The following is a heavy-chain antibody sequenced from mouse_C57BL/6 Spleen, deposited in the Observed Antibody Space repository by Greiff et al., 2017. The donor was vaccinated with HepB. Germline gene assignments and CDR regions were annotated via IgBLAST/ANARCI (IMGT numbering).Heavy chain of an antibody. CDR1: GFTFSDYY. CDR3: ATIYDGPDGGFAY. CDR2: INYDGSST. Sequence: EVMLVESEGGLVQPGSSMKLSCTASGFTFSDYYMAWVRQVPEKGLEWVANINYDGSSTYYLDSLKSRFIISRDNAKNILYLQMSSLKSEDTATYYCATIYDGPDGGFAYWGQGTLVTVSA. V-gene: IGHV5-16*01. J-gene: IGHJ3*01. D-gene: IGHD2-3*01.